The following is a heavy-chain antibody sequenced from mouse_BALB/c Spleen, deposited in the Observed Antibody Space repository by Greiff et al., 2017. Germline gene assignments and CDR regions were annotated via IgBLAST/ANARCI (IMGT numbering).Heavy chain of an antibody. CDR3: ARLDYYGYSDY. V-gene: IGHV1S81*02. Sequence: VQLQQPGAELVKPWASVKLSCKASGYTFTSYWMHWVKQRPRQGLEWIGEINPSNGRTNYNEKFKSKATLTVDKSSSTAYMQLSSLTSEDSAVYYCARLDYYGYSDYWGQGTTLTVSS. D-gene: IGHD1-1*01. CDR1: GYTFTSYW. J-gene: IGHJ2*01. CDR2: INPSNGRT.